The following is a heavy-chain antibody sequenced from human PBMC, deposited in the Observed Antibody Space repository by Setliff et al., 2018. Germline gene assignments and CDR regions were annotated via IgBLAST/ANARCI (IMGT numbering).Heavy chain of an antibody. CDR3: ARGGARGSPGKMDV. V-gene: IGHV3-74*01. CDR1: GFTFSSYW. CDR2: TNNDGSTI. D-gene: IGHD3-10*01. Sequence: PGESLKISCAASGFTFSSYWMSWVRQAPGKGLVWVSRTNNDGSTINHADSVKGRFTISRDNAKNTLYLQMNGLRAEDTAGYYCARGGARGSPGKMDVWGKGTTVTVSS. J-gene: IGHJ6*04.